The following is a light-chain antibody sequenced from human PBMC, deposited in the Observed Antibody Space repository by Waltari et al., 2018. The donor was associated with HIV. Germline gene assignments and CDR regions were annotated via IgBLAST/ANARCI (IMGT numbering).Light chain of an antibody. CDR3: HQYVTSPWT. J-gene: IGKJ1*01. CDR2: SVA. CDR1: QSVSGSY. Sequence: EIVLTQSPGTLSLSPGETVTLSCRASQSVSGSYLAWYQQKPGQPPRLLLYSVANRATGIPDSVSGSGSGTDFTLTISRLEPEDSAVYYFHQYVTSPWTFGQGTKVEIK. V-gene: IGKV3-20*01.